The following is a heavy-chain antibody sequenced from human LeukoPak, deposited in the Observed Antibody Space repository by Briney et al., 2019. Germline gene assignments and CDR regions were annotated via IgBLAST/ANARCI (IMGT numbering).Heavy chain of an antibody. CDR2: IIPILGIA. D-gene: IGHD3-10*01. V-gene: IGHV1-69*02. CDR3: ARGSVTGYYYYYYGMDV. J-gene: IGHJ6*02. Sequence: ASVTVSFKASGGTFSIYTISWVRQAPGQGLEWMGRIIPILGIANYAQKFQGRVTITADKSTSTAYMGLSSLRSEDTAVYYCARGSVTGYYYYYYGMDVWGQGTTVTVSS. CDR1: GGTFSIYT.